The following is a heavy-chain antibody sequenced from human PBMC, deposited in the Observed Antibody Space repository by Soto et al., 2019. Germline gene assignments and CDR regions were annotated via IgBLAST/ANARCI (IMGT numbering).Heavy chain of an antibody. CDR2: IIPILGIA. CDR1: GGTFSSYT. CDR3: AREDGYCSSTSCYLTGYYYGMDV. J-gene: IGHJ6*02. V-gene: IGHV1-69*08. Sequence: QVQLVQSGAEVKKPGSSVKVSCKASGGTFSSYTISWVRQAPGQGLEWMGRIIPILGIANYAQKFQGRVTITADKSTSTAYMELSRLRSEDTAVYYCAREDGYCSSTSCYLTGYYYGMDVWGQGTTVTVSS. D-gene: IGHD2-2*01.